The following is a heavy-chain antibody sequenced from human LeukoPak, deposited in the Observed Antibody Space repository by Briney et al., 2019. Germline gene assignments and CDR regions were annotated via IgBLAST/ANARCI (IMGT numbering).Heavy chain of an antibody. D-gene: IGHD3-10*01. Sequence: ASVKVSCKASGYTFTGYYMHWVRQAPGQGLEWMGWINPNRGGTNYAQKFQGRVTMTRDTSISTAYMELSRLRSDDTAVYYCARRVEDTMVRGAREGLNYWGQGTLVTVSS. CDR2: INPNRGGT. CDR3: ARRVEDTMVRGAREGLNY. CDR1: GYTFTGYY. V-gene: IGHV1-2*02. J-gene: IGHJ4*02.